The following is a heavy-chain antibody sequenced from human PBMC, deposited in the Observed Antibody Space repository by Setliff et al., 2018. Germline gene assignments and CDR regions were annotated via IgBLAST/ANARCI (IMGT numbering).Heavy chain of an antibody. J-gene: IGHJ3*02. D-gene: IGHD3-16*01. Sequence: PGGSLRLSCVVSGFTFSSRWMSWVRQAPGKGLERLANINEDGSHKWYVDSVKGRFTISRDNAKNSLYLQMNGLRAEDTAVYYCARDPAYGAFDIWGQGTMVTVSS. CDR3: ARDPAYGAFDI. CDR1: GFTFSSRW. CDR2: INEDGSHK. V-gene: IGHV3-7*03.